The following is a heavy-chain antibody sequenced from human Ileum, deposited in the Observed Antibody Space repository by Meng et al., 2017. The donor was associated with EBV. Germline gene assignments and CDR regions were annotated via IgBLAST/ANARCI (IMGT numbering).Heavy chain of an antibody. V-gene: IGHV3-33*01. CDR2: IMYDGSDE. D-gene: IGHD4/OR15-4a*01. J-gene: IGHJ5*02. Sequence: QVEGVGVGGSVVQPWRSLRLACTGSGSMFCIHGMPLDRLGWVGRLDGGGIIMYDGSDEFYTNSVKGRFTIYIDNSKNTVYLQMKSLRVGDTAVYYCASQVPHDLWGQGTLVTVSS. CDR1: GSMFCIHG. CDR3: ASQVPHDL.